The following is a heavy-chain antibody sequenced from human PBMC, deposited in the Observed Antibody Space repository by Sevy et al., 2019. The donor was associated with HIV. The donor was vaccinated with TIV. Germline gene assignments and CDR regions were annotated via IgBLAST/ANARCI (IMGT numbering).Heavy chain of an antibody. D-gene: IGHD3-16*01. CDR1: GFTFSSYG. Sequence: GGSLRLSCAASGFTFSSYGMHWVRQAPGKGLEWVAVIWCDGTNKYYADSVKGRFTISRDNSRNTLYLQMNRLRAEDTAVYYCATDRNVWGTDLFDFWGQGTLVTVSS. J-gene: IGHJ4*02. CDR2: IWCDGTNK. CDR3: ATDRNVWGTDLFDF. V-gene: IGHV3-33*01.